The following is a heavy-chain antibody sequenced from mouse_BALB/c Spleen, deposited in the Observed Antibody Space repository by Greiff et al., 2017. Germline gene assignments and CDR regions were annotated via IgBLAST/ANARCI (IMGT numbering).Heavy chain of an antibody. V-gene: IGHV1-69*02. CDR3: ARGGGNSFDY. J-gene: IGHJ2*01. CDR1: GYTFTSYW. Sequence: QVQLQQSGAELVKPGASVKLSCKASGYTFTSYWMHWVKQRPGQGLEWIGEIDPSDSYTNYNQKFKGKATLTVDKSSSTAYMQLSSLTSEDSAVYYCARGGGNSFDYWGQGTTLTVSS. CDR2: IDPSDSYT.